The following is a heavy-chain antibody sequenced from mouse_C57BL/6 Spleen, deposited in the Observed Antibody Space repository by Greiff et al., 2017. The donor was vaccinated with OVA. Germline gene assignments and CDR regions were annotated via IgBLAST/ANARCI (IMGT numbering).Heavy chain of an antibody. D-gene: IGHD1-1*01. CDR3: ARPSYYGSSYNWYFDV. J-gene: IGHJ1*03. CDR1: GFTFSDYG. V-gene: IGHV5-17*01. Sequence: EVQGVESGGGLVKPGGSLKLSCAASGFTFSDYGMHWVRQAPEKGLEWVAYISGGSSTISYADTVKGRFTISRDNAKNTLFLQMTSLRSEDTAMYYCARPSYYGSSYNWYFDVWGTGTTVTVSS. CDR2: ISGGSSTI.